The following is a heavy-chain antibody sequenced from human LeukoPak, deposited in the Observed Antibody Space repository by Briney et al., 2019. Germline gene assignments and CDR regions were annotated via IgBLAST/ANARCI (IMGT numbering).Heavy chain of an antibody. Sequence: GGSLRLSCAASGFTFSNHDMHWVRQATGKGLEWVSGIGVPGDTFYPDSVKGRFTISRENAKNSLYLQMHSLRVGDTAVYYCARSPAAGTIELDYWGQGTLVTVSS. V-gene: IGHV3-13*01. CDR2: IGVPGDT. J-gene: IGHJ4*02. CDR3: ARSPAAGTIELDY. CDR1: GFTFSNHD. D-gene: IGHD6-13*01.